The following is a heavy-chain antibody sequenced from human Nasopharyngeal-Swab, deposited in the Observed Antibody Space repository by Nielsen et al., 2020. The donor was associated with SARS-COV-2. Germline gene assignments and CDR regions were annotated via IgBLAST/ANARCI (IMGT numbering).Heavy chain of an antibody. CDR1: GFTFSSYG. Sequence: GGSLRLSCAASGFTFSSYGMHWVRQAPGKGLEWVAVISYDGSNKNCADSVKGRFTISRDNSKNTLYLQMNSLRAEDTAVYYCARDGVRPGYSSGWKYYYYGMDVWGQGTTVTVSS. CDR3: ARDGVRPGYSSGWKYYYYGMDV. J-gene: IGHJ6*02. D-gene: IGHD6-19*01. CDR2: ISYDGSNK. V-gene: IGHV3-30*03.